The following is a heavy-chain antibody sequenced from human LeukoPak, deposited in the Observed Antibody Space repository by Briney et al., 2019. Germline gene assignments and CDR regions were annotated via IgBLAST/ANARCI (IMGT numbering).Heavy chain of an antibody. V-gene: IGHV3-33*01. J-gene: IGHJ4*02. D-gene: IGHD3-22*01. Sequence: PGRSLRLSCAASGFTFSSYGMHWVRQAPGKGLEWVAVIWYDGSNKYYADSVKGRFTISRDNSKNTLYLQMNSLRAEDTAVYYCARDSSGCYLGTFDYWGQGTLVTVSS. CDR1: GFTFSSYG. CDR2: IWYDGSNK. CDR3: ARDSSGCYLGTFDY.